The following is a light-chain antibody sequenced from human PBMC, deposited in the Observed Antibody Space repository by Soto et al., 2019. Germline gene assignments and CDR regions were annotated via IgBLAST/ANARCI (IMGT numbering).Light chain of an antibody. Sequence: DIQMTQSPSSLSASVGDSVTITCRASQNINNYLSWYQHKPGKAPKLLIYAASKLQSGVPSSFSGSRAGTEFTLTISRLDPEDVATYYCQQSYSLPQTFGQGNKLELK. CDR2: AAS. J-gene: IGKJ2*01. CDR3: QQSYSLPQT. CDR1: QNINNY. V-gene: IGKV1-39*01.